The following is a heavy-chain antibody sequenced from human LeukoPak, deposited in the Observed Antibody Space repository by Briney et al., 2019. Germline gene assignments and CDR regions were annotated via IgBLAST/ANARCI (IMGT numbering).Heavy chain of an antibody. D-gene: IGHD2-21*01. CDR1: GYTFTGYY. CDR3: ARDAVMSPLPFFDYYYYMDV. CDR2: INPNSGGT. Sequence: GESLKISCKGSGYTFTGYYMHWVRQAPGQGLEWMGWINPNSGGTNYAQKFQGRVTMTRDTSISTAYMELSRLRSDDTAVYYCARDAVMSPLPFFDYYYYMDVWGKGTTVTVSS. V-gene: IGHV1-2*02. J-gene: IGHJ6*03.